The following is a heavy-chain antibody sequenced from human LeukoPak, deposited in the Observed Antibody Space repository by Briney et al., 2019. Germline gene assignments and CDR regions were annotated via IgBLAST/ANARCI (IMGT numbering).Heavy chain of an antibody. Sequence: ASVKVSFKSSGYTFTSYGYSWLRQAPGQGLEWMGWISAYNGNANYAQKLQQRVTMTTDASTRTAYMELRSLRSYETAVYYCARFEQQLVDFDYWGQGTLVTVSS. D-gene: IGHD6-13*01. CDR1: GYTFTSYG. J-gene: IGHJ4*02. CDR2: ISAYNGNA. V-gene: IGHV1-18*01. CDR3: ARFEQQLVDFDY.